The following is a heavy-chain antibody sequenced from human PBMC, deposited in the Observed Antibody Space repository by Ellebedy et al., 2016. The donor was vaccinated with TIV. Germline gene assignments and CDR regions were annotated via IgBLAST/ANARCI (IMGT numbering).Heavy chain of an antibody. V-gene: IGHV3-30*06. CDR3: EREQWLSTAHDAYDI. Sequence: PGGSLRLSCAASGFTFDTYGMHRVCQAPGKGLEWVAFSLYDGSNKYYADSVKGRFSVSRDNSKNTLFLQMNSLRGDDTAVYFCEREQWLSTAHDAYDIWGQGTMVTVSS. J-gene: IGHJ3*02. CDR1: GFTFDTYG. CDR2: SLYDGSNK. D-gene: IGHD6-19*01.